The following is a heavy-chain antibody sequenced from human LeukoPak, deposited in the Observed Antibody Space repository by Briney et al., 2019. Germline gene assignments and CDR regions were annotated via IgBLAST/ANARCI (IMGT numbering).Heavy chain of an antibody. V-gene: IGHV1-2*06. Sequence: GASVKVSCKASGYTFTGYYMHWVRQAPGQGLEWMGRINPNSGGTNYAQKFQGRVTMTRDTSISTAYMELSRLRSDDTAVYYCARGSYGGYPLLYHFDYWGQGTLVTVSS. CDR3: ARGSYGGYPLLYHFDY. CDR1: GYTFTGYY. D-gene: IGHD5-12*01. J-gene: IGHJ4*02. CDR2: INPNSGGT.